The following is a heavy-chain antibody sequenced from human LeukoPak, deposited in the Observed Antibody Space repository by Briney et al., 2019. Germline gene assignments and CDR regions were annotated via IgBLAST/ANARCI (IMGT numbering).Heavy chain of an antibody. D-gene: IGHD3-3*01. CDR3: AREGNYDFWSGYYHNWFDP. J-gene: IGHJ5*02. V-gene: IGHV4-59*12. CDR2: IYYSGST. CDR1: DGSITNYY. Sequence: SETLSLTCTVSDGSITNYYWSWIRQPPGKGLEWIGHIYYSGSTNYNPSLKSRVTISVDTSKNQFSLKLSSVTAADTAVYYCAREGNYDFWSGYYHNWFDPWGQGTLVTVSS.